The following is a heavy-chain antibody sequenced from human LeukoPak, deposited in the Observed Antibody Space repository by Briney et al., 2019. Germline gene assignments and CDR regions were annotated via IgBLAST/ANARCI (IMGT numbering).Heavy chain of an antibody. CDR2: IVVGSGNT. D-gene: IGHD5-12*01. V-gene: IGHV1-58*02. Sequence: GTSVKVSCKASGFTFTSSAMQWVRQARGQRLEWIGWIVVGSGNTNYAQKFQERVTITRDMSTSTAYMELSSLRSEDTAVYYCAADSGVYSSYEFDYWGQGTLVTVSS. J-gene: IGHJ4*02. CDR3: AADSGVYSSYEFDY. CDR1: GFTFTSSA.